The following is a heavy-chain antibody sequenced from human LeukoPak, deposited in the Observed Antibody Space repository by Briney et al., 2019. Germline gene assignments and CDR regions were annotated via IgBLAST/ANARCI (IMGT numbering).Heavy chain of an antibody. D-gene: IGHD2-2*02. Sequence: GGSLRLSCAASGFTFSSYWMSWLRQAPGKGLEWVANIKQDGSEKYYVDSVKGRFTISRDNAKNSLYLQMNSLRAEDTAVYSCARFASEPSCSSTSCYTYYYYMDVWGKGTTVTVSS. CDR3: ARFASEPSCSSTSCYTYYYYMDV. V-gene: IGHV3-7*01. J-gene: IGHJ6*03. CDR1: GFTFSSYW. CDR2: IKQDGSEK.